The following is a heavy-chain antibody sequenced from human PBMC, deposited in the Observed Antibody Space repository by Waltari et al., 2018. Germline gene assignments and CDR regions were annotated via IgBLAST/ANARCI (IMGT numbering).Heavy chain of an antibody. CDR2: ISSSSSTI. Sequence: LLVESGGGLIKPGGSLTLSCAASGFTFSSYSMNWVRQAPGKGLEWVSYISSSSSTIYYADSVKGRFTISRDNAKNSLYLQMNSLRAEDTAVYYCAREGEDAFDIWGQGTMVTVSS. V-gene: IGHV3-48*01. CDR1: GFTFSSYS. J-gene: IGHJ3*02. D-gene: IGHD3-10*01. CDR3: AREGEDAFDI.